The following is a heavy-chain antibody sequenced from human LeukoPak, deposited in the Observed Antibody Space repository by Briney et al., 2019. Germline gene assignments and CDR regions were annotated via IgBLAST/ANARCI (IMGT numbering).Heavy chain of an antibody. V-gene: IGHV3-23*01. Sequence: PGGSLRLSCAASGFNFASNWMHWVRQAPGKGLEWVSVISRNGAHPYYIDSVRDRFTVSRDNSKNIMYLQMNSLRAEDAALYYCTTPGDSGWYNHWGQGTLVTVSS. CDR1: GFNFASNW. J-gene: IGHJ4*02. CDR3: TTPGDSGWYNH. D-gene: IGHD6-19*01. CDR2: ISRNGAHP.